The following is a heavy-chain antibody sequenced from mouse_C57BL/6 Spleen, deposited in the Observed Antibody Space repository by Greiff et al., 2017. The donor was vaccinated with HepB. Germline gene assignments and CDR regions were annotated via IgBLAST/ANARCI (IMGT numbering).Heavy chain of an antibody. D-gene: IGHD1-1*01. Sequence: QVQLQQSGPELVKPGASVKISCKASGYAFSSSWMNWVKQRPGKGLEWIGRIYPGDGDTNYNGKFKGKATLTADKSSSTAYMQLSSLTSEDSAAYFCAREGNYYGSSCAMDYWGQGTSVTVSS. J-gene: IGHJ4*01. CDR2: IYPGDGDT. V-gene: IGHV1-82*01. CDR3: AREGNYYGSSCAMDY. CDR1: GYAFSSSW.